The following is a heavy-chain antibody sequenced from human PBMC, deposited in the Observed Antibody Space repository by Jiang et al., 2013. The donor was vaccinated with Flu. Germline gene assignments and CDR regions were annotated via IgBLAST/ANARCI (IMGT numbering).Heavy chain of an antibody. CDR2: ISGSGGST. CDR1: GFTFSSYA. J-gene: IGHJ3*02. Sequence: SGGGLVQPGGSLRLSCAASGFTFSSYAMSWVRQAPGKGLEWVSAISGSGGSTYYADSVKGRFTISRDNSKNTLYLQMNSLRAEDTAVYYCAKANQADSSGYPFDAFDIWGQGTMVTVSS. D-gene: IGHD3-22*01. V-gene: IGHV3-23*01. CDR3: AKANQADSSGYPFDAFDI.